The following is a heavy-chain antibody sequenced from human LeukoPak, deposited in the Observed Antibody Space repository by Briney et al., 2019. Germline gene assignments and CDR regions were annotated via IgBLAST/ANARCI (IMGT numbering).Heavy chain of an antibody. CDR1: GGTFSSYA. Sequence: ASVKVSCKASGGTFSSYAISWVRQAPGQGLEWMGGIIPIFGTANYAQKFQGRVTITTDESTSTAYMELSSLRSEDTAVYYCAGTKSTVTYYFDYWGQGTLVTVSS. CDR3: AGTKSTVTYYFDY. V-gene: IGHV1-69*05. J-gene: IGHJ4*02. CDR2: IIPIFGTA. D-gene: IGHD4-17*01.